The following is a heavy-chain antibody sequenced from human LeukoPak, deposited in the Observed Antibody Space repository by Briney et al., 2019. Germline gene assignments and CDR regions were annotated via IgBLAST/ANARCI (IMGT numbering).Heavy chain of an antibody. CDR1: RFTFSVYT. Sequence: PGRSLRLSCAASRFTFSVYTIHWVRQAPGKGLEWVAVMSSDGSNKYYADSVKGRFTISRDNSRNTMYLQMNSLRAEDTAVYYCARALSSGWSHAFDIWGQGTMVTVSS. CDR2: MSSDGSNK. V-gene: IGHV3-30-3*01. J-gene: IGHJ3*02. CDR3: ARALSSGWSHAFDI. D-gene: IGHD6-19*01.